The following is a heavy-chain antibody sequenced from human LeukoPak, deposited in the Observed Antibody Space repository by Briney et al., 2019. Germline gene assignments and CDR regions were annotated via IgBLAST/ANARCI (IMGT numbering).Heavy chain of an antibody. D-gene: IGHD4-17*01. V-gene: IGHV1-69*13. CDR3: ATNPGYGDNPY. CDR1: GYTFTGYY. Sequence: SVKVSCKASGYTFTGYYMHWVRQAPGQGLEWMGGIIPIFGTANYAQKFQGRVTITADESTSTAYMELSSLRSGDTAVYYCATNPGYGDNPYWGQGTLVTVSS. CDR2: IIPIFGTA. J-gene: IGHJ4*02.